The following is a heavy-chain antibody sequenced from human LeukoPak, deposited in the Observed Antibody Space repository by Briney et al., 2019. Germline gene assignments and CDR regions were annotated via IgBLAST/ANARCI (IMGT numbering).Heavy chain of an antibody. J-gene: IGHJ6*03. Sequence: SETLSLTCSVSDDSITMYYWTWIRQPPGKGLEWIGYIYYSGSTNYNPSLKSRVTISVDTSKNQFSLKLSSVTAADTAVYFCARRSAGPRGDYYYYYMDVWGKGTTVTISS. CDR3: ARRSAGPRGDYYYYYMDV. CDR2: IYYSGST. V-gene: IGHV4-59*08. CDR1: DDSITMYY. D-gene: IGHD3-10*01.